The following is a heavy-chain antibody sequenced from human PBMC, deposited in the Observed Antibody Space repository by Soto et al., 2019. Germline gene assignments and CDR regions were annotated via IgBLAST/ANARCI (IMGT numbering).Heavy chain of an antibody. Sequence: ASVKVSCKASGYTFTSYAMHWVRQAPGQRLEWMGWINAGNGNTKYSQKFQGRVTITRDTSASTAYMELSSLTSEDTALYYCERSGATTYFQHWGQGTLVTVSS. V-gene: IGHV1-3*01. CDR1: GYTFTSYA. J-gene: IGHJ1*01. CDR3: ERSGATTYFQH. CDR2: INAGNGNT. D-gene: IGHD5-12*01.